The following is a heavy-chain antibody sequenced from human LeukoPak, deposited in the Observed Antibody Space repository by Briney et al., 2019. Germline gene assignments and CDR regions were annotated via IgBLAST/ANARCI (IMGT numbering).Heavy chain of an antibody. CDR3: AKDGDTMSGTYYYDMDV. D-gene: IGHD1-26*01. CDR1: GFTFSSYA. J-gene: IGHJ6*03. V-gene: IGHV3-23*01. Sequence: GGSLRLSCAASGFTFSSYAMSWVRQTPGKGLEWVSGISGSDGSTYYADSVKGRFTISRDNSKNTLYLQMNSLRGEDTAVYYCAKDGDTMSGTYYYDMDVWGKGTTVTIS. CDR2: ISGSDGST.